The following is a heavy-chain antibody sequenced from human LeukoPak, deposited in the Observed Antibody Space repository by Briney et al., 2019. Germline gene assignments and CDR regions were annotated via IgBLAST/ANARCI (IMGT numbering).Heavy chain of an antibody. CDR1: GYSISSGYY. J-gene: IGHJ6*03. V-gene: IGHV4-38-2*02. CDR3: ARVDILTGYYYYYYYYMDV. D-gene: IGHD3-9*01. CDR2: IYHSGST. Sequence: SETLSLNCTVSGYSISSGYYWGWIRQPPGKGLEWIGSIYHSGSTYYNPSLKSRVTISVDTSKNQFSLKLRSVNAADTAVYYCARVDILTGYYYYYYYYMDVWGKGTTVTVSS.